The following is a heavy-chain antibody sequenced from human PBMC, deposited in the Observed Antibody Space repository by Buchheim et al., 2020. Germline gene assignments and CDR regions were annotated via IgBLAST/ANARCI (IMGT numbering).Heavy chain of an antibody. V-gene: IGHV3-74*01. CDR3: ARGDWNLGLNI. CDR2: INGDGTSA. CDR1: GFSFSTYW. D-gene: IGHD1-1*01. Sequence: EMQLVESGGGLVQPGGSLRLSCVASGFSFSTYWLHWVRQVPGKGPVWVSRINGDGTSAKYADSVRGRFIISRDNARNTLYLQMNRLRVEGTAVYYCARGDWNLGLNIWGQGT. J-gene: IGHJ3*02.